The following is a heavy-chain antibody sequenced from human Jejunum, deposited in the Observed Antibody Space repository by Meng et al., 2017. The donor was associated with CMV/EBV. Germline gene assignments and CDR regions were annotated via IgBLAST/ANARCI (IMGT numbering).Heavy chain of an antibody. J-gene: IGHJ4*02. V-gene: IGHV3-20*01. Sequence: FTFGEYGMSWVRQAQGKGLEWVSGVNENGRSTAYADSVKGRFTISRDNAKNSLFLQMNSLRDEDTALYHCARRSGHCTGSCYEDYWGQGTLVTVSS. CDR2: VNENGRST. CDR3: ARRSGHCTGSCYEDY. CDR1: FTFGEYG. D-gene: IGHD2-8*02.